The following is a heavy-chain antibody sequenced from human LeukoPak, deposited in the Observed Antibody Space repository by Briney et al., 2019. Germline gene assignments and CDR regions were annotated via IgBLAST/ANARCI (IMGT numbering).Heavy chain of an antibody. V-gene: IGHV4-59*08. CDR1: GVSMRTYY. CDR2: VSYSGST. CDR3: ASQGSDSGWFYF. Sequence: SETLSLSCTVSGVSMRTYYWSWIRQPPGKGLEWIGYVSYSGSTDYNPSLKSRLTISIDTSETQFSLKLTSVTAADTAIYYCASQGSDSGWFYFWGQGTLVTVSS. J-gene: IGHJ4*02. D-gene: IGHD6-19*01.